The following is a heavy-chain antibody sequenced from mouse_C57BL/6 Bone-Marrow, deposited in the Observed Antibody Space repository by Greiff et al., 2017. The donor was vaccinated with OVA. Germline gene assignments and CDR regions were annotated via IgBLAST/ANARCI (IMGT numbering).Heavy chain of an antibody. CDR3: AREVGIYYYGRRDY. CDR1: GYTFTSYW. V-gene: IGHV1-55*01. J-gene: IGHJ2*01. D-gene: IGHD1-1*01. CDR2: IYPGSGST. Sequence: QVQLQQPGAELVKPGASVKMSCKASGYTFTSYWITWVKQRPGQGLEWIGDIYPGSGSTNYNEKFKSKATLTVDTSSSTAYMQLSSLTSEDSAVYYCAREVGIYYYGRRDYWGQGTTLTVSS.